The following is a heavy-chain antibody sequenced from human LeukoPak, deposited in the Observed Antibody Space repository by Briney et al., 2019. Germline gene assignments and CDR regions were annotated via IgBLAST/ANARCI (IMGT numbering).Heavy chain of an antibody. CDR1: GYTFTSYG. J-gene: IGHJ4*02. Sequence: GASVKVSCKASGYTFTSYGISWVRQAPGQGLEWMGWISAYNGNTNYAQKLQGRVTMTTDTSTSTAYMELRSLRSDDTAVYYYARVGPGSYCGGDCPLDYWGQGTLVTVSS. D-gene: IGHD2-21*01. V-gene: IGHV1-18*01. CDR3: ARVGPGSYCGGDCPLDY. CDR2: ISAYNGNT.